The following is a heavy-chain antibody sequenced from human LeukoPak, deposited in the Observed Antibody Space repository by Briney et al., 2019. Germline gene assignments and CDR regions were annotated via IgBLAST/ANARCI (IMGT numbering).Heavy chain of an antibody. V-gene: IGHV3-23*01. J-gene: IGHJ4*02. CDR2: ISGSGGST. CDR3: AKRLVRPFDY. CDR1: GFTFSSYA. D-gene: IGHD6-19*01. Sequence: SGGSLRLSCAASGFTFSSYAMSWVRQAPGKGLEWVSAISGSGGSTYYADSVNGRFTISRDNSKNTLYLQMNSLRAEDTAVYYCAKRLVRPFDYWGKGTLVTVSS.